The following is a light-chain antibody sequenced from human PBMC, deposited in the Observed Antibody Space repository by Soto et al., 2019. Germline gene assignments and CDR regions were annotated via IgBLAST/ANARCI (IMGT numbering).Light chain of an antibody. J-gene: IGKJ5*01. CDR3: QQRNNWPPIT. CDR1: QSVSSN. V-gene: IGKV3-15*01. Sequence: EVVMTQSPATLSVSPGERATLSCRASQSVSSNLAWYQQKPGQAPRLLIYGASTRATGIPARFSGSGSGTEFTLTISSLQSEDFAVYYCQQRNNWPPITFGQRTRLEI. CDR2: GAS.